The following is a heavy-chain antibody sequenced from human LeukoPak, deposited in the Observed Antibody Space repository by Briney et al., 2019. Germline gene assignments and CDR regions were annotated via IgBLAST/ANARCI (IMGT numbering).Heavy chain of an antibody. Sequence: GGSLRLSCAASGFTFSDYYMSWIRQAPGKGLEWVANIKQDGSEKYYVDSVKGRFTISRDNAKNSLYLQMNSLRAEDTAVYYCARDAQYSSSWYDSYWFDPWGQGTLVTVSS. J-gene: IGHJ5*02. D-gene: IGHD6-13*01. V-gene: IGHV3-7*01. CDR3: ARDAQYSSSWYDSYWFDP. CDR1: GFTFSDYY. CDR2: IKQDGSEK.